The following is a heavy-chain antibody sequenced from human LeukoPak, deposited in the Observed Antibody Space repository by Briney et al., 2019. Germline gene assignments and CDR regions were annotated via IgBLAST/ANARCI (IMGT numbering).Heavy chain of an antibody. Sequence: GGSLRLSCAASGFTFSSYSMNWVRQAPGKGLEWVSSISSSSSYIYYADSVKGRFTISRDNAKNSLYLQMNSLRAEDTAVYYCARNADVLRFLEWLLPSYMDVWGKGTTVTVSS. CDR1: GFTFSSYS. J-gene: IGHJ6*03. V-gene: IGHV3-21*01. CDR2: ISSSSSYI. D-gene: IGHD3-3*01. CDR3: ARNADVLRFLEWLLPSYMDV.